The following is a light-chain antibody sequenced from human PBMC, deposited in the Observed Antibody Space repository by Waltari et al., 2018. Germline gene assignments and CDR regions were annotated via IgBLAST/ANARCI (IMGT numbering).Light chain of an antibody. J-gene: IGKJ2*01. Sequence: EIVLTQSPATLSLSPGESATLSCRASQSVRSYLAWYQQKPGQAPRLLIYDASNRATGIPARFSGSESGTDFTLTISSLEPKDFAVYYCQQRSNWPYTFGQGTKLEIK. CDR1: QSVRSY. V-gene: IGKV3-11*01. CDR2: DAS. CDR3: QQRSNWPYT.